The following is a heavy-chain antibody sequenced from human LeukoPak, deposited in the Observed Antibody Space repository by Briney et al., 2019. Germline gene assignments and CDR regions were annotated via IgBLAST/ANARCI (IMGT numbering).Heavy chain of an antibody. CDR2: ISAYNGNT. D-gene: IGHD5-24*01. J-gene: IGHJ4*02. CDR3: ARVNTRRDGYNYWGFDY. Sequence: ASVKVSCKASGYTFTSYGISWVRQAPGQGLEWMGWISAYNGNTNYAQKLQGRVTMTTDTSTSTAYMELRSLRSDDTAVYYCARVNTRRDGYNYWGFDYWGQGTLVTVSS. CDR1: GYTFTSYG. V-gene: IGHV1-18*01.